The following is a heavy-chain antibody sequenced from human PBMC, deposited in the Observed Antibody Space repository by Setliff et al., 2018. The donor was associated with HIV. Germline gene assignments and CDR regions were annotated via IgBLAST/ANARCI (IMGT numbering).Heavy chain of an antibody. V-gene: IGHV3-11*03. CDR3: VKDGSATGRYSSYMDV. CDR1: GFTFSDYY. J-gene: IGHJ6*03. CDR2: ISSSSSSYT. Sequence: PGGSLRLSCAASGFTFSDYYMSWIRQAPGKGLEWVSYISSSSSSYTNYADSVKGRFTISRDNAKNSLYLQMHSLTTEDTASYFCVKDGSATGRYSSYMDVWGKGTTVTVSS. D-gene: IGHD3-9*01.